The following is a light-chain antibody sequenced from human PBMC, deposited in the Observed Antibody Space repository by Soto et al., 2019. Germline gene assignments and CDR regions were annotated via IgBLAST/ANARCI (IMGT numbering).Light chain of an antibody. CDR1: RSVSTW. Sequence: DIQMTQSPPTLSASVGDRVTLTCRASRSVSTWLAWYQQKPGKAPKLLIYEASSLDSGVPSRFSGSGSGTEFTLTINSLQPDDFATYYCQQYNSLWTFGQGTKVEI. V-gene: IGKV1-5*03. CDR2: EAS. CDR3: QQYNSLWT. J-gene: IGKJ1*01.